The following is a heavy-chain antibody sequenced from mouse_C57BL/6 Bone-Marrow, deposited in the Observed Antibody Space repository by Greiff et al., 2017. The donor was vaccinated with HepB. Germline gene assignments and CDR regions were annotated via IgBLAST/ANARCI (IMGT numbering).Heavy chain of an antibody. Sequence: QVQLKESGAELVRPGASVTLSCKASGYTFTDYEMHWVKQTPVHGLEWIGAIDPETGGTAYNQKFKGKAILTADKSSSTAYMELRSLTSEDSAVYYCTRSRWLLPAWFAYWGQGTLVTVSA. CDR3: TRSRWLLPAWFAY. J-gene: IGHJ3*01. CDR1: GYTFTDYE. D-gene: IGHD2-3*01. CDR2: IDPETGGT. V-gene: IGHV1-15*01.